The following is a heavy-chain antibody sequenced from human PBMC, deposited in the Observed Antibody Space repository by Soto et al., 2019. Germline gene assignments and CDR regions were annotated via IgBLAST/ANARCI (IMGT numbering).Heavy chain of an antibody. CDR3: ARWGEGFGENNAFDI. CDR1: GGSISSYY. J-gene: IGHJ3*02. Sequence: SETLSLTCTVSGGSISSYYWSWIRQPPGKGLEWIGYIYYSGSTNYNPSLKSRVTISVDTSKNQFSLKLSSVTAADTAVYYCARWGEGFGENNAFDIWGQGTMVTVSS. CDR2: IYYSGST. V-gene: IGHV4-59*08. D-gene: IGHD3-10*01.